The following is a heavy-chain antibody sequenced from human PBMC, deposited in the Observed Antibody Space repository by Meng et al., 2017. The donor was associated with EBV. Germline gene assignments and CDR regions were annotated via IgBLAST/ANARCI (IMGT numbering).Heavy chain of an antibody. J-gene: IGHJ4*02. CDR2: FLPRLGAP. D-gene: IGHD3-10*01. V-gene: IGHV1-69*01. CDR1: GGPIRYYD. CDR3: ASESGRGYTPDY. Sequence: VTFVQAAAEVEKPGSSVKVFCKTSGGPIRYYDISWVRQAPGQGLEWLGGFLPRLGAPNYAQKFHGRVKITADESTSTHYMDLSSLRSEDTAIYYCASESGRGYTPDYWGQGTLVTVSS.